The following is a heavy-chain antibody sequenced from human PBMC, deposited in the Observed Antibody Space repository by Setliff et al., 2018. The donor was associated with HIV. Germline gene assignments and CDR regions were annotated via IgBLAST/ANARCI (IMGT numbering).Heavy chain of an antibody. V-gene: IGHV3-33*08. J-gene: IGHJ4*03. CDR3: ARSPQGGYFDY. CDR1: GFSVTTAA. Sequence: GGSLRLSCVVSGFSVTTAAMAWVRQAPGKGLESVALIWYDGTNKRYADSVKGRFTISRDNSKNTLYLQMNSLRVEDTAVYHCARSPQGGYFDYWGQGTLVTVS. CDR2: IWYDGTNK.